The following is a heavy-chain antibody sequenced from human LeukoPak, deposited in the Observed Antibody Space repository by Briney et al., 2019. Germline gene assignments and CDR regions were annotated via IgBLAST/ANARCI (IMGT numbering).Heavy chain of an antibody. V-gene: IGHV3-23*01. CDR1: GFTFSSYG. CDR3: ARDRPEAYYFDY. CDR2: INTSGGST. J-gene: IGHJ4*02. Sequence: GGSLTLSCAASGFTFSSYGMHWVCQAPGKGLECVSAINTSGGSTYYADSVKGRFTISRDNSKSTLYMQMNSLTAEDTAVFYCARDRPEAYYFDYWGEGTLVTVSS.